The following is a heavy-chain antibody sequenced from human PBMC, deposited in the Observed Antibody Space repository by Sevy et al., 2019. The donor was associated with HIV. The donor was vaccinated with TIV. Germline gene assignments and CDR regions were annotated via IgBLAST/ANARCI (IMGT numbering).Heavy chain of an antibody. CDR3: AKTNDYGDPYYYYYYMDV. J-gene: IGHJ6*03. V-gene: IGHV3-23*01. Sequence: GGSLRLSCAASGFTFSSYAMSWVRQAPGKGLEWASAISGSGGSTYYADSVKGRFTISRDNSKNTLYLQMNSLRAEDTAVYYCAKTNDYGDPYYYYYYMDVWGKGTTVTVSS. CDR1: GFTFSSYA. D-gene: IGHD4-17*01. CDR2: ISGSGGST.